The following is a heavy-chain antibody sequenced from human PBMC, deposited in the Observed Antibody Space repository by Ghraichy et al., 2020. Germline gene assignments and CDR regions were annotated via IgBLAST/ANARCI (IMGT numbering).Heavy chain of an antibody. D-gene: IGHD3-3*01. V-gene: IGHV3-33*06. J-gene: IGHJ6*02. Sequence: GESLNISCVASGFTFSRYGMHWVRQTPGKGLEWVAAIWYDGSQKYHAESVEGRSTIARDNSKNTLYLQMNSLRAEDTAVYYCAKWSRLIYFYGMDVWGQGTAVTVSS. CDR3: AKWSRLIYFYGMDV. CDR1: GFTFSRYG. CDR2: IWYDGSQK.